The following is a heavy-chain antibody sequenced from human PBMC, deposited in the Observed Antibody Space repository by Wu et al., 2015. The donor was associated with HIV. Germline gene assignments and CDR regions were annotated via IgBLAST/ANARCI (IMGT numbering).Heavy chain of an antibody. J-gene: IGHJ6*03. Sequence: QVQLQESGPGLVKPSETLSLTCNVSGYSINRGYYWSWIRQPPGKGLEWIGEINHSGSTNYNPSLKSRVTISVDTSKNQFSLKLSSVTAADTAVYYCARVTSHYDFWSGYYPPKGYYYYYMDVWGKGTTVTVSS. D-gene: IGHD3-3*01. CDR3: ARVTSHYDFWSGYYPPKGYYYYYMDV. CDR2: INHSGST. V-gene: IGHV4-38-2*02. CDR1: GYSINRGYY.